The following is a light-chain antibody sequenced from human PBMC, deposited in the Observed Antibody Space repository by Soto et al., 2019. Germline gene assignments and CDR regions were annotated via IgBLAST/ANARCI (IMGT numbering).Light chain of an antibody. CDR1: QSVSSY. CDR2: DAS. CDR3: LQDYRFPWT. J-gene: IGKJ1*01. V-gene: IGKV3-11*01. Sequence: EIVLTQSPATLSLSPWEIATLSCWASQSVSSYLAWYQQKPGQAPRLLIYDASNRATGIPARFSGRGSGTDFTLTINSLQPEDFATYYCLQDYRFPWTFGHGTKVDIK.